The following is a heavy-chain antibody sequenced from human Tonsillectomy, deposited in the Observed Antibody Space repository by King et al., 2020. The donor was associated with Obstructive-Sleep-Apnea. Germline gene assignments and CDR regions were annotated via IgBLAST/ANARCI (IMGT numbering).Heavy chain of an antibody. D-gene: IGHD3-9*01. V-gene: IGHV4-59*01. CDR3: ARVGVDYDILTGQNRPRDWFDP. Sequence: QLQESGPGLVKPSETLYLTCSVSGGSIRSYHWTWIRQPPGKGLEWIGYIDFSGSTTYNPSLKSRVSISVDTSKNPFSLKLSSVTAADTAVYYCARVGVDYDILTGQNRPRDWFDPWGQGTLVTVSS. J-gene: IGHJ5*02. CDR1: GGSIRSYH. CDR2: IDFSGST.